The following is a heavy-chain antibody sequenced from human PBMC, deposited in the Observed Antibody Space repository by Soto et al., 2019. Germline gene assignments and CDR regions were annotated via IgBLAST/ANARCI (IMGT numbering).Heavy chain of an antibody. CDR1: GGSFSSNT. V-gene: IGHV1-69*01. CDR2: IIPILDSA. D-gene: IGHD1-26*01. J-gene: IGHJ3*02. Sequence: QVQLVQSGAEVKKPGSSVKVSCKASGGSFSSNTISWVRQAPGQGLEWMGGIIPILDSAKYAQKFQDRLTITADGSTTTTYMELNSLRSEDAAVYYCASRERVDAFDIWGQGTLVTVSS. CDR3: ASRERVDAFDI.